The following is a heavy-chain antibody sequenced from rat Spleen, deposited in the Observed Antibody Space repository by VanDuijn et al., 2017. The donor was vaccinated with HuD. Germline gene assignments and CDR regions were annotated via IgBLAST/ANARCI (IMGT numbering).Heavy chain of an antibody. J-gene: IGHJ2*01. Sequence: EVQLVESGGGLVQPGRSLKLSCAASGFTFSDYGVAWVRQAPGKGLEWVASITHTGGNTYYPDSVKGRFTISRDNAKSTLYLQMNSLRSEDTATYFCTSGGYNLSLDYWGQGVMVTVSS. CDR2: ITHTGGNT. V-gene: IGHV5-29*01. CDR3: TSGGYNLSLDY. D-gene: IGHD1-4*01. CDR1: GFTFSDYG.